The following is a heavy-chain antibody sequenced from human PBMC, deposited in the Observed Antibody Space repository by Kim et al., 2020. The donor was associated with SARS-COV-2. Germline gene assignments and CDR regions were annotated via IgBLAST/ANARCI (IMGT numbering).Heavy chain of an antibody. Sequence: SETLSLTCTVSGGSISSSSYYWGWIRQPPGKGLEWIGSIYYSGSTYYNPSLKSRVTISVDTSKNQFSLKLSSVTAADTAVYYCARHWSELHAFDIWGQGTMVTVSS. J-gene: IGHJ3*02. CDR3: ARHWSELHAFDI. D-gene: IGHD1-7*01. V-gene: IGHV4-39*01. CDR1: GGSISSSSYY. CDR2: IYYSGST.